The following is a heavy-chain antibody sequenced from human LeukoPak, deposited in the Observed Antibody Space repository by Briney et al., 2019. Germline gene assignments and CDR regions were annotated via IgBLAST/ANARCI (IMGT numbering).Heavy chain of an antibody. J-gene: IGHJ3*02. CDR3: ARIQRGQLDAFDI. CDR1: GGTFSSYA. CDR2: ISAYNGNT. V-gene: IGHV1-18*01. Sequence: ASVKVSCKASGGTFSSYAISWVRQAPGQGLEWMGWISAYNGNTNYAQKLQGRVTMTTDTSTSTAYMELRSLRSDDTAVYYCARIQRGQLDAFDIWGQGTMVTVSS. D-gene: IGHD5-18*01.